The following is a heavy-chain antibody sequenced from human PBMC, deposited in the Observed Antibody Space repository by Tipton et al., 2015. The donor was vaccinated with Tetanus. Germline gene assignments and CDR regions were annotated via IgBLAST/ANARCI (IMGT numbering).Heavy chain of an antibody. Sequence: QLVQSGGGVVMPGGSLRLSCAASGFTFSNNYMSWIRQAPGKGLEWISYITGGGTSTFYVDSVRGRFTISRDNAKKSLFLQMNSLRDEDTAVYYCAREQSGSYAVFDYWGQGALVTVSS. D-gene: IGHD3-16*01. CDR2: ITGGGTST. V-gene: IGHV3-11*04. CDR3: AREQSGSYAVFDY. CDR1: GFTFSNNY. J-gene: IGHJ4*02.